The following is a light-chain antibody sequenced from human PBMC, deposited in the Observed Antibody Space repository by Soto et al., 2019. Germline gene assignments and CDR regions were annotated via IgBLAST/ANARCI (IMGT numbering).Light chain of an antibody. CDR2: KAS. Sequence: DIQMTQSPSTLSASVGDRVTMTCRASQSISSWLAWYQQKLGKAPKLLIYKASSLESGVPSRFSGSGSGTEFTLTISSLQPDDFATYYCQQYNDFFTFGQGTKVDIK. J-gene: IGKJ1*01. CDR3: QQYNDFFT. V-gene: IGKV1-5*03. CDR1: QSISSW.